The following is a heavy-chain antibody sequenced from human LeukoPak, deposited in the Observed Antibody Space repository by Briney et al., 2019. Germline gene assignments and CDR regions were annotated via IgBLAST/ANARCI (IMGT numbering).Heavy chain of an antibody. CDR1: GYTFTSYY. J-gene: IGHJ4*02. Sequence: ASVKVSCKASGYTFTSYYMHWVRQAPGQGLEWMGIINPSGGSTSYAQKFQGRVTMIRDTSTSTVYMELSSLRSEDTAVYYCARDRGVGVGDRHFDYWGQGTLVTVSS. D-gene: IGHD1-26*01. V-gene: IGHV1-46*01. CDR2: INPSGGST. CDR3: ARDRGVGVGDRHFDY.